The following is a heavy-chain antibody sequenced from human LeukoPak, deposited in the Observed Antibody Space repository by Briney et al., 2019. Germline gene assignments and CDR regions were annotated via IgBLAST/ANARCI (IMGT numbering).Heavy chain of an antibody. V-gene: IGHV3-48*03. CDR3: ARAPYYMDV. CDR2: ISRSGNTI. CDR1: GFTFSSYE. Sequence: GGSLRLSCAASGFTFSSYEMNWVRQAPGKGPEWVSYISRSGNTIYYADSEKGRFTISRDNAKNSLYLQMNSLRAEDTAVYYCARAPYYMDVWAKGTTVTVSS. J-gene: IGHJ6*03.